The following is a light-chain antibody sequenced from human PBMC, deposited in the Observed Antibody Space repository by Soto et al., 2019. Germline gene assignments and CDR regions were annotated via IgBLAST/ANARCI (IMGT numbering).Light chain of an antibody. V-gene: IGLV1-44*01. CDR3: ATWDDTLNGLV. CDR1: SSNIGKNT. Sequence: QSVLTQPPSASGTPGQRVIISCSGSSSNIGKNTINWYQHLPGTAPKLLMFVNSQRPSGVPDRFSGSKSGTSASLAISGLQSEDEADYYCATWDDTLNGLVFGTGTKLTAL. J-gene: IGLJ1*01. CDR2: VNS.